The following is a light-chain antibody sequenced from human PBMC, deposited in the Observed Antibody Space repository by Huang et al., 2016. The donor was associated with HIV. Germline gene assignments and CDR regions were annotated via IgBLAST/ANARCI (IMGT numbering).Light chain of an antibody. V-gene: IGKV3-20*01. CDR2: GAS. J-gene: IGKJ4*01. Sequence: DIVLTQSPGTLSLSPGARAALSCRASQNITNNYLAWYQQRSGQAPRLLIYGASNRAMGIPERLRCRGSGTDFTLIINRLEPQDSAVYYCQQYLSSPLTFGGGTNVEIK. CDR1: QNITNNY. CDR3: QQYLSSPLT.